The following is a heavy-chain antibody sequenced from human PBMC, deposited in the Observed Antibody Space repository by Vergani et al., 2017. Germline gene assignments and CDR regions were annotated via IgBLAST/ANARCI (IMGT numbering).Heavy chain of an antibody. J-gene: IGHJ4*02. CDR1: GGSISSYY. Sequence: QVQLQESGPGLVKPSETLSLTCTVSGGSISSYYWSWIRQPPGKGLEWIGYIYYSGSTNYNPSLKSRVTISVDTSKNQFSLKLSSVTAADTAVYYCARRQKQYYYDSSGYYVYWGQGTLVTVSS. CDR3: ARRQKQYYYDSSGYYVY. D-gene: IGHD3-22*01. V-gene: IGHV4-59*01. CDR2: IYYSGST.